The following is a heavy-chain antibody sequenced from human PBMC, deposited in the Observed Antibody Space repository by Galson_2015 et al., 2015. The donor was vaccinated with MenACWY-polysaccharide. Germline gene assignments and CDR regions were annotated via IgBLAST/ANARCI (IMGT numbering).Heavy chain of an antibody. CDR2: INVGNGNT. Sequence: SVKVSCKASGYRFTSYGIHWLRQAPGQRPEWMGWINVGNGNTKSSQKFRGRVNITRDTSATTVHMELSSLRSEDTAVYYCARDKKTIYGVEIVGNYFDRWGQGALVTVSS. CDR3: ARDKKTIYGVEIVGNYFDR. J-gene: IGHJ4*02. D-gene: IGHD3-3*02. V-gene: IGHV1-3*01. CDR1: GYRFTSYG.